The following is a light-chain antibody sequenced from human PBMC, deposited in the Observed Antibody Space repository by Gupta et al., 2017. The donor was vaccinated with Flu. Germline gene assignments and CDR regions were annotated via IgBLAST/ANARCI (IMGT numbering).Light chain of an antibody. CDR2: AAS. CDR1: QSISSY. V-gene: IGKV1-39*01. CDR3: QHSDSTPFT. J-gene: IGKJ2*01. Sequence: DIQMTQSPSSLSASVGDRVTITCRASQSISSYLNWYQQKPGKAPKLLIYAASSLQSGVPSRVSGSGSGTDFTLTISRLQPEDFATYYCQHSDSTPFTFGQGTKLEIK.